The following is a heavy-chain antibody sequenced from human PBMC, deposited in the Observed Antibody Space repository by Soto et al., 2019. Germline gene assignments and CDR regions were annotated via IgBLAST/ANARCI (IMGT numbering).Heavy chain of an antibody. CDR3: GVSWIVVVPVMDV. J-gene: IGHJ6*02. Sequence: ASVKVSCKASGYNLAIYAIHWVRQAPGQRLEWMGWINPANGNTKYSQQFQGRVTITRDTSASTLYMELSSLTSEDTAVYYCGVSWIVVVPVMDVWGQGTTVTVSS. V-gene: IGHV1-3*01. D-gene: IGHD3-22*01. CDR1: GYNLAIYA. CDR2: INPANGNT.